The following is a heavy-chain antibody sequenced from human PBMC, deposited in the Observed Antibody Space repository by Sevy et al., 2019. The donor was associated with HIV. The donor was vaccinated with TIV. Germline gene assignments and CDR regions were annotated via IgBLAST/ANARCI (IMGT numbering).Heavy chain of an antibody. CDR2: ISSSGSTI. V-gene: IGHV3-11*01. Sequence: GGSLRLSCAASGFTFSDYYMSWIRQAPGKGLEWVSYISSSGSTIYYADSVKGRFTISRDNAKNSLYLQMNSLRAEDTAMYYCARDRLKIDCSGGSCYSEFDYWGQGTLVTVSS. J-gene: IGHJ4*02. CDR3: ARDRLKIDCSGGSCYSEFDY. D-gene: IGHD2-15*01. CDR1: GFTFSDYY.